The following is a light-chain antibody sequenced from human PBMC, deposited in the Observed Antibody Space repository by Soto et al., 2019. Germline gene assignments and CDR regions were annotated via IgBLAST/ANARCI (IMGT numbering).Light chain of an antibody. Sequence: DIQMTQSPSSLSASVGDRVTITCRASQSISSWLAWFQQKPGKAPKLLIYDASNLQTGVPRRFSGSKTGTEFTLTISGLQPDDYESYFCLQYDSYPYSCGQGTK. CDR3: LQYDSYPYS. V-gene: IGKV1-5*01. J-gene: IGKJ2*01. CDR1: QSISSW. CDR2: DAS.